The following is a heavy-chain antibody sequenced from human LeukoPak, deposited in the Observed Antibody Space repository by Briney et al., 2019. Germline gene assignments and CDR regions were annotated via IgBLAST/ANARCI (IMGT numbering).Heavy chain of an antibody. D-gene: IGHD3-10*01. CDR2: ISGSGISS. V-gene: IGHV3-23*01. Sequence: PGGSLRLSCAASGFTFSSYAMSWVRQAPGKGLEWVSVISGSGISSYYADSVKGRFTISRDYSKNTLYLRMNSLRAEDTAVYYCANLPYYSGSGSSFDYWGQGTLVTVSS. CDR1: GFTFSSYA. J-gene: IGHJ4*02. CDR3: ANLPYYSGSGSSFDY.